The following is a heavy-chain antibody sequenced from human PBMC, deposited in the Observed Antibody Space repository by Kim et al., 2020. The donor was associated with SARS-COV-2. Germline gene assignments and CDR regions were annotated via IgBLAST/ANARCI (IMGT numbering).Heavy chain of an antibody. J-gene: IGHJ6*02. D-gene: IGHD5-18*01. CDR1: GFTFDDYT. CDR2: ISWDGGST. CDR3: AKDGYRGPSYYYYGMDV. V-gene: IGHV3-43*01. Sequence: GGSLRLSCAASGFTFDDYTMHWVRQAPGKGLEWVSLISWDGGSTYYADSVKGRFTISRDNSKNSLYLQMNSLRTEDTALYYCAKDGYRGPSYYYYGMDVWGQGTTVTVSS.